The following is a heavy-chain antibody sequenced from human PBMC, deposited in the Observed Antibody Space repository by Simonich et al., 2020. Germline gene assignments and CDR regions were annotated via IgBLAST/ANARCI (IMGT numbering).Heavy chain of an antibody. Sequence: QVQLQQWGAGLLKPSETLSITCAVYGGSFSGYYWSWIRQPPGKGLEWIGEINHSGSTTSNPSLKSLVTISVDTAKNQFSLKLSSVTAADTAVYYCARGKGWKNAFDIWGQGTMVTVSS. CDR1: GGSFSGYY. V-gene: IGHV4-34*01. CDR3: ARGKGWKNAFDI. J-gene: IGHJ3*02. D-gene: IGHD1-1*01. CDR2: INHSGST.